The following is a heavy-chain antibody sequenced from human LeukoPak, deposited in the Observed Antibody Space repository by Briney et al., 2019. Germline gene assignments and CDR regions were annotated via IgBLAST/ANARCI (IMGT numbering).Heavy chain of an antibody. D-gene: IGHD5-24*01. Sequence: GTSLRLSCTAPGFTFSNYGIQWVRQAPGKGLEWVAVISYDGSNKYYADSVKGRFTISRDNSKNTVYLQMNSLRAEDTAVYYCAKEVATISFFDHWGQGTLVTVSS. V-gene: IGHV3-30*18. CDR3: AKEVATISFFDH. CDR1: GFTFSNYG. J-gene: IGHJ4*02. CDR2: ISYDGSNK.